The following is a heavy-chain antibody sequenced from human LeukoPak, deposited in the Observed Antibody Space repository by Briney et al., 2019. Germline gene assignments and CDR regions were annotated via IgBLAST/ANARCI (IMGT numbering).Heavy chain of an antibody. CDR3: ATNILVRDIINWFDP. CDR1: GYTFTKSY. Sequence: ASVKVSCKASGYTFTKSYMHWVRQAPGQGLEWMGWIKPNSGDTRSAQKFQGRVIMTRDTSTGTAYMELSSLRYDDTAVYYCATNILVRDIINWFDPWGQGTLVTVSS. J-gene: IGHJ5*02. CDR2: IKPNSGDT. V-gene: IGHV1-2*02. D-gene: IGHD3-10*01.